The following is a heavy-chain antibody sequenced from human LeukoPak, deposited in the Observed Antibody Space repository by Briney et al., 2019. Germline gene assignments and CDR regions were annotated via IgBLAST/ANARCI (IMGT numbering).Heavy chain of an antibody. V-gene: IGHV3-23*01. Sequence: GGSLRLSCAVSGLTFNNYAMSWVRQAPGKGLEWVSGISGRGASKYYADSVKGRFTISRDNSKNTLYLQMNSLRAEDTAVYYCAKSNPYYYDSSGYWGQGTLVTVSS. D-gene: IGHD3-22*01. J-gene: IGHJ4*02. CDR3: AKSNPYYYDSSGY. CDR1: GLTFNNYA. CDR2: ISGRGASK.